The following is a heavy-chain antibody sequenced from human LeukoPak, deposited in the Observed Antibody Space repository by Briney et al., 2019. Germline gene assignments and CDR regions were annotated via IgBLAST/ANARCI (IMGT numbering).Heavy chain of an antibody. CDR2: IYTSGST. Sequence: SETLSLTCTVSGGSISSGSYYWSWIRQPAGKGLEWIGRIYTSGSTNYNPSLKSRVTISVDTSKNQFSLKLSSVTAADTAVYYCASSPYSSGWYNWFDPWGQGTLVTVSS. V-gene: IGHV4-61*02. CDR1: GGSISSGSYY. CDR3: ASSPYSSGWYNWFDP. D-gene: IGHD6-19*01. J-gene: IGHJ5*02.